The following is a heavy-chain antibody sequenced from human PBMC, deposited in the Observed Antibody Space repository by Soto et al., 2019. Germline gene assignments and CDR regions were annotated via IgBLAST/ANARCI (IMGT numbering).Heavy chain of an antibody. J-gene: IGHJ4*02. CDR3: ARSADGYSGYDEHYFDY. CDR1: GGSISSYY. D-gene: IGHD5-12*01. CDR2: IYYSGST. Sequence: SETLSLTCTVSGGSISSYYWSWIRQPPGKGLEWIGYIYYSGSTNYNPSLKSRVTISVDTSKNQFSLKLSSVTAADTAVYYCARSADGYSGYDEHYFDYWGQGTLVTVSS. V-gene: IGHV4-59*01.